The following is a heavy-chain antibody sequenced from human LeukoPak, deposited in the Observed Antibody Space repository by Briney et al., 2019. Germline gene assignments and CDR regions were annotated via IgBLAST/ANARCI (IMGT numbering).Heavy chain of an antibody. CDR1: GFTFGDYA. V-gene: IGHV3-49*03. Sequence: GGSLRLSCTASGFTFGDYAMSWFRQAPGKGLEWVGFIRSKAYGGTTEYAASVKGRFTISRDDSKSIAYLQMNSLKTEDTAVYYCTRDHIDVGANWFDPWGQGTLVTVSS. J-gene: IGHJ5*02. CDR2: IRSKAYGGTT. CDR3: TRDHIDVGANWFDP. D-gene: IGHD1-26*01.